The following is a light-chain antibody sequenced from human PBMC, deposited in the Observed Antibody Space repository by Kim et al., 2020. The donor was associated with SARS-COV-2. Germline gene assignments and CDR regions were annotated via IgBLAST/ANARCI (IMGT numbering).Light chain of an antibody. J-gene: IGLJ2*01. CDR1: RLERKY. V-gene: IGLV3-1*01. Sequence: SYELTQPPSVSVSPGQTAVITCSGHRLERKYVYWYQQKPGQSPLLVMSQDTKRPSGIPERFSGSTSGSTATLTISGTQAMDEADYYCQAWDNSVVFGGG. CDR3: QAWDNSVV. CDR2: QDT.